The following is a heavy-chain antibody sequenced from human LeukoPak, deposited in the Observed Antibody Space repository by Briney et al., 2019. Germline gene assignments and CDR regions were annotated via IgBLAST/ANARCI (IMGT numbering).Heavy chain of an antibody. D-gene: IGHD6-13*01. Sequence: GGSLRLSCAASGFTFSSYAMHWVRQAPGKGLEWVAVISYDGSNKYYADSVKGRFTISRDNSKNTLYLQMNSLRAEDTAVYYCARLSIAAAGTGNFDYWGQGTLVTVSS. V-gene: IGHV3-30-3*01. J-gene: IGHJ4*02. CDR3: ARLSIAAAGTGNFDY. CDR2: ISYDGSNK. CDR1: GFTFSSYA.